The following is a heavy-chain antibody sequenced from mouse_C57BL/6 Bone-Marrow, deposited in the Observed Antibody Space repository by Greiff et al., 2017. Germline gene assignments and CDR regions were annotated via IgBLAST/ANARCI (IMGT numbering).Heavy chain of an antibody. D-gene: IGHD1-1*01. CDR1: GFNIKDDY. CDR3: TTSGSGY. V-gene: IGHV14-4*01. Sequence: VQLKQSGAELVRPGASVKLSCTASGFNIKDDYMHWVKQRPEQGLEWIGWIDPENGDTEYASKFQGKATITADTSSNTAYLQLSSLTSEDTAVYYCTTSGSGYWGKGTTLTVSS. CDR2: IDPENGDT. J-gene: IGHJ2*01.